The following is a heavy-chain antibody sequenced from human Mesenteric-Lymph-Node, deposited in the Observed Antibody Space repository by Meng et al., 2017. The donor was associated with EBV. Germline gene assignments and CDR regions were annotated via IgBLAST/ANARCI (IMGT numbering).Heavy chain of an antibody. CDR3: ARGAPPGHRTADP. D-gene: IGHD3-16*02. CDR1: GGSVSSGSHY. V-gene: IGHV4-61*01. Sequence: QVQLQESGPGLVKPSVSLSRTCPVSGGSVSSGSHYWSWIRQPQGKGLECIGYIHNSGSTNYNPSLKRRVTISVDTSKNQFSLRLSSVTAADTAVYYCARGAPPGHRTADPWGQGTLVTVAS. J-gene: IGHJ5*02. CDR2: IHNSGST.